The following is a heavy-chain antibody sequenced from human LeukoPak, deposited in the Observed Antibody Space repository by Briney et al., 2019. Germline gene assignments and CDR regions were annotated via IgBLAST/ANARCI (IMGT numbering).Heavy chain of an antibody. V-gene: IGHV3-66*01. J-gene: IGHJ6*02. CDR3: AKGRDYYYGMNV. CDR1: GITVSSNY. CDR2: IYTGGST. Sequence: GGSLRLSCAASGITVSSNYMSWVRQAPGKGLEWVSVIYTGGSTYYADSVKGRFTISRDNSKNTLYLQMNSLRAEDTAVFYCAKGRDYYYGMNVWGQGTTVTVSS.